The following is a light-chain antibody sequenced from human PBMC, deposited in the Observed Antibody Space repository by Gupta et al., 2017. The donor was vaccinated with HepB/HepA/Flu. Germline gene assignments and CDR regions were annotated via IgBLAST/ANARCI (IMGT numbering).Light chain of an antibody. J-gene: IGKJ4*01. CDR1: QGISSY. V-gene: IGKV1-9*01. CDR2: AAS. CDR3: QQLNSYPIT. Sequence: GDRVTITCRASQGISSYLAWYQQKPGKAPQLLIYAASTLQSGVPSRFSGSGSGTEFTLTISSLQPEDFATYFCQQLNSYPITFGGGTKVEIK.